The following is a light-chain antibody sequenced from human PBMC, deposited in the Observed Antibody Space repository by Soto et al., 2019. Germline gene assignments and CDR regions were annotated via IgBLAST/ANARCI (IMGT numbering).Light chain of an antibody. Sequence: DIQMTQSPSSLSASVGDRVTITCRASQGITNYLAWYQQKPGKVPKVLIYDASTLQSGVPSRFSGSGSGTDFTLTISSLQPEDVATYYCQTYNSGLETFGQGTKVEIK. CDR2: DAS. V-gene: IGKV1-27*01. J-gene: IGKJ1*01. CDR3: QTYNSGLET. CDR1: QGITNY.